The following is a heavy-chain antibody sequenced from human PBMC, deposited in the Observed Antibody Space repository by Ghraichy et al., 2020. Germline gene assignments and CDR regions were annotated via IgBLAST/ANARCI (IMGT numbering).Heavy chain of an antibody. CDR3: AREDIVVVPAANWEYYYYYGMDV. Sequence: GGSLRLSCAASGFTFSSYAMHWVRQAPGKGLEWVAVISYDGSNKYYADSVKGRFTISRDNSKNTLYLQMNSLRAEDTAVYYCAREDIVVVPAANWEYYYYYGMDVWGQGTTVTVSS. J-gene: IGHJ6*02. CDR1: GFTFSSYA. V-gene: IGHV3-30*04. CDR2: ISYDGSNK. D-gene: IGHD2-2*01.